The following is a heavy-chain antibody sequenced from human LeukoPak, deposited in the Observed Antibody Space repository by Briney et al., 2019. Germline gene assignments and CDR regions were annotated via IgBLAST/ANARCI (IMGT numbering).Heavy chain of an antibody. CDR3: ARGIMMTFGVMVY. Sequence: GGSLRLSCAASGFTVSRNHMNWVRQAPGKGLEWVSSITNSANTIFYADSVKGRFTISRDNAKNSLYLQMNSLRAEDTAVYYCARGIMMTFGVMVYWGQGTLVTVSS. CDR2: ITNSANTI. D-gene: IGHD3-16*01. J-gene: IGHJ4*02. V-gene: IGHV3-48*03. CDR1: GFTVSRNH.